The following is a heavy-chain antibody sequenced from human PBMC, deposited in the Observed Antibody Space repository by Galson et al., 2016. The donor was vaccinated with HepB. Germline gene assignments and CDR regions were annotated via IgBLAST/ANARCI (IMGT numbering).Heavy chain of an antibody. J-gene: IGHJ4*01. CDR2: ITSNGDNT. D-gene: IGHD4-23*01. V-gene: IGHV3-64*02. CDR3: VRHPSLTVLRGYDYYFDY. Sequence: LRLSCAASGFTFSSYAMHWVRQAPGKGLEYVSAITSNGDNTYYADSVKGRFTISRDNSKNTLYLQMGSLRAEDMAVYYCVRHPSLTVLRGYDYYFDYWGQGILVTVSS. CDR1: GFTFSSYA.